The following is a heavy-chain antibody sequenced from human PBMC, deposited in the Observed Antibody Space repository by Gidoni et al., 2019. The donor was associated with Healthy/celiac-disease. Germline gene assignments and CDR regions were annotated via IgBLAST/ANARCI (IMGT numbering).Heavy chain of an antibody. D-gene: IGHD2-21*01. Sequence: EVQLVESGGGLVKPGGSLILACAASEFTFSSYSMNWVRQAPGKGLGCVSSISSSISYIYYADSVKGRFTISRDNAKNSLYLQMNSLRAEDTAVYYCAEGGDAAFDIWGQGTMVTVSS. V-gene: IGHV3-21*01. CDR2: ISSSISYI. CDR1: EFTFSSYS. CDR3: AEGGDAAFDI. J-gene: IGHJ3*02.